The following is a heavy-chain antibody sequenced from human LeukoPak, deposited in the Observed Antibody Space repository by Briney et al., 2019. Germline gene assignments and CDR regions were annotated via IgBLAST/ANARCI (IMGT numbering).Heavy chain of an antibody. J-gene: IGHJ4*02. V-gene: IGHV1-2*02. CDR2: INPNSGGT. CDR3: ARDYPGMITGVEKYFFDY. CDR1: GYTFTGYY. D-gene: IGHD7-27*01. Sequence: ASVKVSCKASGYTFTGYYIHRVRQAPGQGLEWMGWINPNSGGTNYAQKFQGRVTMTRDTSISTAYMELSGLRSDDTAVYYCARDYPGMITGVEKYFFDYWGQGTLVTVSS.